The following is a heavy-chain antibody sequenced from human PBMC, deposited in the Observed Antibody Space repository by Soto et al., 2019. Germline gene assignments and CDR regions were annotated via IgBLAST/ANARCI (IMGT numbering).Heavy chain of an antibody. V-gene: IGHV1-8*01. Sequence: ASVKVSCKASGYNFTSYDVMWVRQATGQGLEWMGWVNPNSGNKDSAHKFQGRVTMTWDTSINTAYMELSSLKSEDTAVYYCPRGYYDTSGYYPIDFWGQGTLVTVSS. CDR2: VNPNSGNK. J-gene: IGHJ4*02. CDR3: PRGYYDTSGYYPIDF. CDR1: GYNFTSYD. D-gene: IGHD3-22*01.